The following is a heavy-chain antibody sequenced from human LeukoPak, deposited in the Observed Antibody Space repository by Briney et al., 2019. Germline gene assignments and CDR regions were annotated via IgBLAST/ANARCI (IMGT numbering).Heavy chain of an antibody. CDR3: GRYVISGYFDY. CDR2: ICHSGST. CDR1: GYSISSGYY. V-gene: IGHV4-38-2*01. J-gene: IGHJ4*02. Sequence: SETLSLTCAVSGYSISSGYYWGWIRQPPGKWLEWIGSICHSGSTYYNPSLKSRVTISVDTSKNQFSLKLSSVTAADTAVYYCGRYVISGYFDYWGQGTLVTVSS. D-gene: IGHD3-10*02.